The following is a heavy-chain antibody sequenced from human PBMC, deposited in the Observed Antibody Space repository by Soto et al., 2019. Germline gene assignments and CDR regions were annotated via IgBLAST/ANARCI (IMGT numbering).Heavy chain of an antibody. J-gene: IGHJ4*02. V-gene: IGHV4-59*01. Sequence: SETLSLTCAVSGGSISGYYWSWIRQPPGKGLEWIGYIHYSGSTNYNPSLKSRVTISVDTSKNQFSLELNSVTAADTAVYYCARETSWSGFFEHWGQGTLVTVSS. CDR1: GGSISGYY. D-gene: IGHD3-3*01. CDR2: IHYSGST. CDR3: ARETSWSGFFEH.